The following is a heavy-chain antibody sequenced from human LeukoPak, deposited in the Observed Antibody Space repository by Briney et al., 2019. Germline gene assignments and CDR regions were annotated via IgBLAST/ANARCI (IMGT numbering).Heavy chain of an antibody. CDR1: GFTFSSYG. Sequence: PEGSLRLSCAASGFTFSSYGMHWVRQAPGKGLEWVAVIWYDGSNKYYADSVKGRFTISRDNSKNTLYLQMNSLRAEDTAVYYCATVSFYDSSGYPDYWGQGTLVTVSS. CDR2: IWYDGSNK. V-gene: IGHV3-33*01. J-gene: IGHJ4*02. D-gene: IGHD3-22*01. CDR3: ATVSFYDSSGYPDY.